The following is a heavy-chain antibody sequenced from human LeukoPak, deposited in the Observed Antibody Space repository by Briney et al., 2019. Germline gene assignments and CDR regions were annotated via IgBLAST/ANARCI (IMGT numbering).Heavy chain of an antibody. J-gene: IGHJ4*02. CDR3: AKGSGYYYGSGSYH. CDR1: GCTFSSYA. CDR2: ISGRGGST. V-gene: IGHV3-23*01. D-gene: IGHD3-10*01. Sequence: GGSLRLSWAASGCTFSSYAMSWVRQAPGKGLEWVSAISGRGGSTYYADSVKGRFTISRDNSKNTLYLQMSSLRAEDTAVYYCAKGSGYYYGSGSYHWGQGPLVTVSS.